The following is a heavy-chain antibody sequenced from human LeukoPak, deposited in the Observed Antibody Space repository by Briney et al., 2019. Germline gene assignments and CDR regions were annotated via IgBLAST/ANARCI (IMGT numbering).Heavy chain of an antibody. CDR3: ARALTVAGSPNYFDY. Sequence: GGSLRLSCAASGFTFSSYDMHWVRQATGKGLEWVSAIGTAGDTYYPGSVKGRFTISRENAKNSLYLQMNSLRAGDTAVYYCARALTVAGSPNYFDYWGQGTLVTVSS. V-gene: IGHV3-13*01. J-gene: IGHJ4*02. CDR1: GFTFSSYD. CDR2: IGTAGDT. D-gene: IGHD6-19*01.